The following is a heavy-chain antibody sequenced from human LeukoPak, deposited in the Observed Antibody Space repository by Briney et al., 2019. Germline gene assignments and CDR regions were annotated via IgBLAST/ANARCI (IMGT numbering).Heavy chain of an antibody. CDR2: IYYSGST. Sequence: SESLSLTCTVSGGSISSYYWSWIRQPPGKGLGWIGYIYYSGSTNYNPSLKSRVTISVDTSKNQFSLKLSSVTAADTAVYYCARADYGDYYYGMDVWGQGTTVTVSS. D-gene: IGHD4-17*01. CDR1: GGSISSYY. CDR3: ARADYGDYYYGMDV. J-gene: IGHJ6*02. V-gene: IGHV4-59*01.